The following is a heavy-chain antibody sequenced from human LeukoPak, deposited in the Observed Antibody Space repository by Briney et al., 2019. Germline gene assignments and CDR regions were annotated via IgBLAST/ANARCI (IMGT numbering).Heavy chain of an antibody. J-gene: IGHJ4*02. CDR1: GFTFSDYY. CDR2: VVGGGGTT. D-gene: IGHD6-19*01. V-gene: IGHV3-23*01. Sequence: PGGSLRLSCAASGFTFSDYYMSWVRQAPGKGLEWVSAVVGGGGTTFYADSVKGRFTISRDNSKNTVYLQINSLRGEDTAVYYCAKARLSTGWAYNDYWGQGALVTVSS. CDR3: AKARLSTGWAYNDY.